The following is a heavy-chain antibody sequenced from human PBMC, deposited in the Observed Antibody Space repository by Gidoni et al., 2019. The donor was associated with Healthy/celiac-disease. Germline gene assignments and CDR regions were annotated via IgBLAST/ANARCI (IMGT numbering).Heavy chain of an antibody. CDR3: ARDLTYYDFWSGYSQDAFDI. Sequence: QVQLQQSGPGLVKPSQTLSLTCAISGDSVSSNSAAWNWTRQSPSRGLEWLGRTYYRSKWYNDYAVSVKSRITINPDTSKNQCSLQLNSVTPEDTAVYYCARDLTYYDFWSGYSQDAFDIWGQGTMVTVSS. D-gene: IGHD3-3*01. CDR1: GDSVSSNSAA. CDR2: TYYRSKWYN. J-gene: IGHJ3*02. V-gene: IGHV6-1*01.